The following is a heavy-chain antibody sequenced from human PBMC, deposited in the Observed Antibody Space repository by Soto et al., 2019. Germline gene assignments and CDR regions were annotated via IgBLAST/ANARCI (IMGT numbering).Heavy chain of an antibody. V-gene: IGHV1-69*13. J-gene: IGHJ5*02. Sequence: ASVKVSCKASGGTFSSYAISWVRQAPGQGLEWMGGIIPIFGTANYAQKFQGRVTITADESTSTAYMELSSLRSEDTAVYYCARSLMTTVTTIGWFDPWGQGTLVTVSS. CDR1: GGTFSSYA. CDR2: IIPIFGTA. CDR3: ARSLMTTVTTIGWFDP. D-gene: IGHD4-4*01.